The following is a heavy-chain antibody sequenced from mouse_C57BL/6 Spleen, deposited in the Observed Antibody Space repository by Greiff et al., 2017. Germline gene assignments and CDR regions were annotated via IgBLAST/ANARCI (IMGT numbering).Heavy chain of an antibody. V-gene: IGHV1-52*01. CDR3: ARGGPGTSFDY. Sequence: QVQLLQPGAELVRPGCSVKLSCKASGFTFISYWMHWVKQTPIQGLEWIGNIDTTDSDTYYKQKFKGAVTLSIDNSSNTMYMPLSSLTSEDSAVNYCARGGPGTSFDYWGQGTTLTVSS. D-gene: IGHD5-1*01. J-gene: IGHJ2*01. CDR2: IDTTDSDT. CDR1: GFTFISYW.